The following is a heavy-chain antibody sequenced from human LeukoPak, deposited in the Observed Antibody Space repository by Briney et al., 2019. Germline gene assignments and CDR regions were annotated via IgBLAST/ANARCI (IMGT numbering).Heavy chain of an antibody. Sequence: GGSLRLSCAASGFTFSGSAMHWVRQASGKGLEWVGRIRSKANSYATAYAASVKGRFTISRDDSKNTAYLQMNSLKTEDTAVYYCTESTYYYDQGAHYYMDVWGKGTTVTVSS. CDR3: TESTYYYDQGAHYYMDV. CDR1: GFTFSGSA. J-gene: IGHJ6*03. D-gene: IGHD3-22*01. CDR2: IRSKANSYAT. V-gene: IGHV3-73*01.